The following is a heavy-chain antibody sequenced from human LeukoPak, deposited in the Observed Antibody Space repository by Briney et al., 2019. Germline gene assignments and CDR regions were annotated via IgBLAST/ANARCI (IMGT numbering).Heavy chain of an antibody. J-gene: IGHJ4*02. V-gene: IGHV3-23*01. D-gene: IGHD3-10*01. CDR1: GFTFSSYG. CDR2: ISGSGGST. CDR3: ALYYYGSGSYFPHYFDY. Sequence: PGRSLRLSCAASGFTFSSYGMHWVRQAPGKGLEWVSAISGSGGSTYYADSVKGRFTISRDNSKNTLYLQMNSLRAEDTAVYYCALYYYGSGSYFPHYFDYWGQGTLVTVSS.